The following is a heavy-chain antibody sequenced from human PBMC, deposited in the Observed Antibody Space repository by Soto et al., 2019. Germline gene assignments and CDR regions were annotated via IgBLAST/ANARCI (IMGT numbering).Heavy chain of an antibody. CDR1: GVSVSGSSC. CDR2: IFYNGTT. Sequence: PSETLSLTCTVSGVSVSGSSCWTRIRQPPGKGLEWVECIFYNGTTHYNPSLRSPVTISVATTKNKFSLKVTSVTAAAAAAYWSAKDWRLLQKQSANRYYYPGMDVWGQGTTVTVSS. D-gene: IGHD1-1*01. J-gene: IGHJ6*02. V-gene: IGHV4-61*01. CDR3: AKDWRLLQKQSANRYYYPGMDV.